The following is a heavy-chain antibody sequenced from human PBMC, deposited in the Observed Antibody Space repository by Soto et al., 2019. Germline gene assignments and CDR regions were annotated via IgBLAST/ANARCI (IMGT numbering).Heavy chain of an antibody. D-gene: IGHD7-27*01. CDR3: ARGETGVDDAFDV. Sequence: QVQLVQSGAEVKKPGASVKVSCKASGYTFSGYYMHWVRQAPGQGLEWMGWINPDSGGTNSAQKFQGGVTMTRDTSTRTVYMELTRLRSHDTAVYFCARGETGVDDAFDVWGQGTMVTVS. CDR2: INPDSGGT. CDR1: GYTFSGYY. V-gene: IGHV1-2*02. J-gene: IGHJ3*01.